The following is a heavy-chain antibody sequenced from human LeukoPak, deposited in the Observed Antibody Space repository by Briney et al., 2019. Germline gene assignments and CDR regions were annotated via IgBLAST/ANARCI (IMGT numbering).Heavy chain of an antibody. D-gene: IGHD1-26*01. CDR2: ISSNSDTI. Sequence: QTGGSLRLSCAASGFTFSSYSMNWVRQAPGKGLEWVSSISSNSDTIAYAEPVKGRFTVSRDNAKNTLYLQMNSLRAEDTAVYYCARVSFPGGAFDAFDIWGQGTMVTVSS. J-gene: IGHJ3*02. V-gene: IGHV3-48*04. CDR3: ARVSFPGGAFDAFDI. CDR1: GFTFSSYS.